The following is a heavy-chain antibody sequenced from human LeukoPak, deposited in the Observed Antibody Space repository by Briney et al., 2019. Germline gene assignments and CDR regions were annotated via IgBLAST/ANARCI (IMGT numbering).Heavy chain of an antibody. J-gene: IGHJ6*03. Sequence: SETLSLTCTVSGSSISSGSYYWSWIRQPAGKGLEWIGRIYTSGSTNYNPSLKSRVTISVDTSKNQFSLKLSSVTAADTAVYYCARATGSSYGYYYYMDVWGKGTTVTVSS. D-gene: IGHD1-26*01. CDR1: GSSISSGSYY. CDR3: ARATGSSYGYYYYMDV. V-gene: IGHV4-61*02. CDR2: IYTSGST.